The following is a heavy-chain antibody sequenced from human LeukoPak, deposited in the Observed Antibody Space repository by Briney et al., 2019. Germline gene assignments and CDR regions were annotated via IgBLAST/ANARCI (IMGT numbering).Heavy chain of an antibody. V-gene: IGHV1-2*02. J-gene: IGHJ5*02. CDR3: GRGRRRRGHDIVVVPAVMGFAP. D-gene: IGHD2-2*01. Sequence: ASVKVSCKASGYTFTGYYMHWVRQAPGQGLEWMGWINPNSGGTNYAQKFQGRVTMTRDTSISTAYMELSRLRSDDTAVYYCGRGRRRRGHDIVVVPAVMGFAPWGKGPLVTVSS. CDR1: GYTFTGYY. CDR2: INPNSGGT.